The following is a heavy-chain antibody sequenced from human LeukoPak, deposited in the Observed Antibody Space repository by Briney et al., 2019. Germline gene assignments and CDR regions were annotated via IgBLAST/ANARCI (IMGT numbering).Heavy chain of an antibody. D-gene: IGHD4-17*01. CDR2: INHSGST. CDR1: GGSFSGYY. Sequence: SETLSLTCAVYGGSFSGYYWSWIRQSPGKGLEWIGEINHSGSTNYNPSLKSRVTISVDTSKNQFSLKLSSVTAADTAVYYCARLNDYGDYYGMDVWGQGTTVTVSS. J-gene: IGHJ6*02. CDR3: ARLNDYGDYYGMDV. V-gene: IGHV4-34*01.